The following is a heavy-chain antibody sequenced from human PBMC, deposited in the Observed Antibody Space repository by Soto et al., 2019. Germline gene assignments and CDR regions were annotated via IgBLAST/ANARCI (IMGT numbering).Heavy chain of an antibody. V-gene: IGHV3-30*18. CDR3: AKDQASGQGSFDS. CDR1: GVTFNIYG. J-gene: IGHJ4*02. CDR2: ISYDGSNQ. Sequence: RAGCLGLSCASSGVTFNIYGIHWVRQAPDKGLEWVALISYDGSNQYYADSVKGRFTISRDNSKNTLFLQMNSLRADDTAVYYCAKDQASGQGSFDSWGQGTLVTAPQ.